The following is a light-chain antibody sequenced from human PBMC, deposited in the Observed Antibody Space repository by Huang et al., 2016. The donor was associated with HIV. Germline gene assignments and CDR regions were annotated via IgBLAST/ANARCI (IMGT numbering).Light chain of an antibody. CDR2: GAS. V-gene: IGKV3-15*01. J-gene: IGKJ1*01. Sequence: IVMTQSPVTLSVSPGERAALSCRAGQSIKSNLAWYQQKPGQAPRLLIYGASTMATGVPAMFSGSGSGTEFTLTINNLQSDDFAVYYCQQYDYWPPVTFGQGTKV. CDR3: QQYDYWPPVT. CDR1: QSIKSN.